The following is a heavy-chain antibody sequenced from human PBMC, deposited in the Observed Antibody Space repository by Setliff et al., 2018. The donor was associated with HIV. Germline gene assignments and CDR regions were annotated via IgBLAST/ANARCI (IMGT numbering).Heavy chain of an antibody. Sequence: PSETLSLTCSVSGGSISNHYWSWIRQPPGKGLEWIGYIYYTGSTNYNPSLRGRVTISVDTSKNQFFLNLSSVTTADTAVYYCARPLPIGGYCSSTSCQGAFDFWGQGTMVTVSS. J-gene: IGHJ3*01. CDR3: ARPLPIGGYCSSTSCQGAFDF. CDR1: GGSISNHY. V-gene: IGHV4-59*11. CDR2: IYYTGST. D-gene: IGHD2-2*01.